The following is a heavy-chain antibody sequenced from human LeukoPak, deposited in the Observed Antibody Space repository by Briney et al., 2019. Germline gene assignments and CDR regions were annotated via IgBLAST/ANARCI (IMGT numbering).Heavy chain of an antibody. D-gene: IGHD3-10*01. J-gene: IGHJ4*02. Sequence: PGGSLRLSCAASGFTFSSYGMHWVRQAPGKGLEWVAFIRYDGSNKYYADSVKGRFTISRDNSKNTLYLQMNSLRAEDTAVYYCAKLEGGLYGSGGTDPQKDFDYWGQGTLVTVSS. V-gene: IGHV3-30*02. CDR3: AKLEGGLYGSGGTDPQKDFDY. CDR2: IRYDGSNK. CDR1: GFTFSSYG.